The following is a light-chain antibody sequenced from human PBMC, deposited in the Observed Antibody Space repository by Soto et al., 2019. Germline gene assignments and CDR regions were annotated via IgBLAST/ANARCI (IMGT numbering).Light chain of an antibody. Sequence: QSALTQPASVSGSPGQSITISCTGTSDDVGGYIYVSWYQQHPGKAPRLMIYDVSNRPSGISNRFSGSKSGNMASLTISGLQTEDEADYYCTSYRSGSNSYVFGTGTKVTVL. CDR1: SDDVGGYIY. CDR3: TSYRSGSNSYV. V-gene: IGLV2-14*01. CDR2: DVS. J-gene: IGLJ1*01.